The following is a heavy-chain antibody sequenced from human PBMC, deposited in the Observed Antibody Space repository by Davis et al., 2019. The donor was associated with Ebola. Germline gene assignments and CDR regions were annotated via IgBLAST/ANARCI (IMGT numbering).Heavy chain of an antibody. CDR3: ARDHRIVAHGTPFDY. CDR1: GYTFISYG. J-gene: IGHJ4*02. Sequence: ASVKVSCKASGYTFISYGITWVRQAPGQGLEWMGWINTYNGNTNYAQKVQGRVTITTDTSTSTAYMELRSLRSDDTAVYYCARDHRIVAHGTPFDYWGQGTLVTVSS. V-gene: IGHV1-18*01. CDR2: INTYNGNT. D-gene: IGHD6-13*01.